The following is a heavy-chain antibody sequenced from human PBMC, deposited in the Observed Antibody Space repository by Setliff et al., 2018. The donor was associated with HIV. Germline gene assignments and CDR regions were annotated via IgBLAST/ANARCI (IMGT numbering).Heavy chain of an antibody. Sequence: SETLSLTCTVSGGSVSNSDHYWSWIRQSPGNGLEWIGYIHYSGSTYYNPSLKSRVTISVDTSQNQFSLRLTSVTAADTAMYYCGRDLDDLDSSGYLYLWGRGTLVTVSS. V-gene: IGHV4-30-4*01. D-gene: IGHD3-22*01. J-gene: IGHJ5*02. CDR3: GRDLDDLDSSGYLYL. CDR2: IHYSGST. CDR1: GGSVSNSDHY.